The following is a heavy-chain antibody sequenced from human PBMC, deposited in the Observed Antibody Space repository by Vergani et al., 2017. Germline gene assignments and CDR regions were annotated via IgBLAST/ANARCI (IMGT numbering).Heavy chain of an antibody. V-gene: IGHV1-24*01. D-gene: IGHD2-2*02. CDR2: FDPEDGET. CDR3: ATLGYCXSTSCYTNSSSWYAGYYYYYMDV. CDR1: GYTLTELS. Sequence: QVQLVQSGAEVKKPGASVKVSCKVSGYTLTELSMHWVRQAPGKGLEWMGGFDPEDGETIYAQKFQGRVTMTEDTSTDTAYMELSSLRSDDTAFYYCATLGYCXSTSCYTNSSSWYAGYYYYYMDVWGKGTTVTVSS. J-gene: IGHJ6*03.